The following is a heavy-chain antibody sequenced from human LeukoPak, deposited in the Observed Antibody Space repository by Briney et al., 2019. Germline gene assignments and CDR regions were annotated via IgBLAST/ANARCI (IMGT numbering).Heavy chain of an antibody. J-gene: IGHJ5*02. Sequence: SETLSLTCTVSGGYISGYYWSWIRQPPGKGLEWIGYIYYSGSTNYNPSLKSRVTISVDTSKNQFSLNLSSVTAADTAVYYCARGGSSSWRWFDPWGQGTLVTVSS. V-gene: IGHV4-59*01. CDR2: IYYSGST. CDR1: GGYISGYY. D-gene: IGHD6-13*01. CDR3: ARGGSSSWRWFDP.